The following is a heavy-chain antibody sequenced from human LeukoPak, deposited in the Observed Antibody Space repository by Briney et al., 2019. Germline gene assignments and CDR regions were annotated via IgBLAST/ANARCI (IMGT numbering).Heavy chain of an antibody. CDR1: GGSISSGSYY. CDR3: ARGPNEDYYDSSGFLI. J-gene: IGHJ4*02. CDR2: IYTSGST. D-gene: IGHD3-22*01. Sequence: SQTLSLTCTVSGGSISSGSYYWSWIRQPAGTGLEWIGRIYTSGSTNYNPSLKSRVTISVDTSKNQFSLKLSSVTAADTAVYYCARGPNEDYYDSSGFLIWGQGTLVTVSS. V-gene: IGHV4-61*02.